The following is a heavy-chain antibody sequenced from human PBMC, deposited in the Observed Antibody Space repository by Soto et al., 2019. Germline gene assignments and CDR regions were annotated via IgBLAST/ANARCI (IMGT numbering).Heavy chain of an antibody. CDR3: ARGSVAAGASYDY. Sequence: ASVKVSCKASGYTFTSYYMHWVRQAPGQGLEWMGIINPSGGSTSYAQKFQGRVTMTTDTSTSTAYMELRSLRSDDTAVYYCARGSVAAGASYDYWGQGTLVTVSS. CDR2: INPSGGST. V-gene: IGHV1-46*01. CDR1: GYTFTSYY. J-gene: IGHJ4*02. D-gene: IGHD6-13*01.